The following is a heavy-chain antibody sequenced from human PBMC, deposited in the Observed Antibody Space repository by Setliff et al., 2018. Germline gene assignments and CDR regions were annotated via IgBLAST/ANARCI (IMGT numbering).Heavy chain of an antibody. J-gene: IGHJ5*02. CDR2: IYYSGST. D-gene: IGHD5-18*01. V-gene: IGHV4-61*05. CDR3: ARGKSVTASNWFDP. Sequence: SETLSLTCTVSGGSISSSSYYWGWIRQPPGKGLEWIGYIYYSGSTNYNPSLKSRVTISVDTSKNQFSLKLSSVTAADTAVYYCARGKSVTASNWFDPWGQGTLVTVSS. CDR1: GGSISSSSYY.